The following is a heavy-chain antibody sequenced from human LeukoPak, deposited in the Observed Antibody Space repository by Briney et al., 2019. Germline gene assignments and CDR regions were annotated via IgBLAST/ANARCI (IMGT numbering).Heavy chain of an antibody. CDR3: ARGGFWSGYSNHFDY. V-gene: IGHV3-53*01. Sequence: GGSLRLSCAASGITVSSNYMSWVRQAPEKGLAWVSVIYSGGSTYYADSVKGRFTISRDNSQNTLYLPMNSLRAEDTAMYSCARGGFWSGYSNHFDYRGQGTLVTVSS. D-gene: IGHD3-3*01. CDR2: IYSGGST. J-gene: IGHJ4*02. CDR1: GITVSSNY.